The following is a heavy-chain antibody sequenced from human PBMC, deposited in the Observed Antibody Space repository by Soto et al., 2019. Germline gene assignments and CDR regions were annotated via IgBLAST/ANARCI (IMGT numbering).Heavy chain of an antibody. CDR1: GYTFTRSG. J-gene: IGHJ6*02. V-gene: IGHV1-18*01. D-gene: IGHD3-9*01. CDR2: ISSYNGDT. Sequence: ASVKVSCKASGYTFTRSGISWVRQAPGQGPEWMGWISSYNGDTNYAQTFQGRVTMTTDTSTSTAYMELRSLRSDDTAVYYVAFDCVPPDARYGMDVWGQGTTVTVSS. CDR3: AFDCVPPDARYGMDV.